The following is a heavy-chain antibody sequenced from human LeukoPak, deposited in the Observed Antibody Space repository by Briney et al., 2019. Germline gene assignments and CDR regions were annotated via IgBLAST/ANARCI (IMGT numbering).Heavy chain of an antibody. D-gene: IGHD5-18*01. J-gene: IGHJ4*02. V-gene: IGHV3-74*01. Sequence: GRSLSLSCAASGLTFSSYWMHWVRPAPGEGRVWVSRITSDGSSPSYADSVKGRLTSPRDNTKNTLYLQMNSLRAEDTAVYYCAREFRAMRVIQLWSPGLWGQGTLVTVSS. CDR2: ITSDGSSP. CDR3: AREFRAMRVIQLWSPGL. CDR1: GLTFSSYW.